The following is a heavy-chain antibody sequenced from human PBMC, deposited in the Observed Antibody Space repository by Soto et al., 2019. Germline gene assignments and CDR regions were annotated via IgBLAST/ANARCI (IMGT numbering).Heavy chain of an antibody. D-gene: IGHD5-12*01. Sequence: ASVKVSFMTSGCTFTSYPFSWLRQAPGQVLEWLTWIHPYEGTTKVAHQFRDRITLTTDTSAATVFMELTRLTSDDTAVYFCAREYYSDTTWIDYWGQGTLVTVSS. CDR1: GCTFTSYP. J-gene: IGHJ4*02. V-gene: IGHV1-18*04. CDR3: AREYYSDTTWIDY. CDR2: IHPYEGTT.